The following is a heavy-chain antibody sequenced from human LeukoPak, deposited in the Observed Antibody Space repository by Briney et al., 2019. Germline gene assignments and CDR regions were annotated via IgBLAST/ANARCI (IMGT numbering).Heavy chain of an antibody. Sequence: SQTLSLTCSISGDSVSSNNTGWNWIRQSPSRGLEWLGRTYYRSKWYNDYAVSVKSRITINPDTSKNQFSLQLNSVTPEDTAVYYCARWGRGLDYWGQGTLVTVSS. CDR3: ARWGRGLDY. J-gene: IGHJ4*02. D-gene: IGHD1-26*01. CDR1: GDSVSSNNTG. V-gene: IGHV6-1*01. CDR2: TYYRSKWYN.